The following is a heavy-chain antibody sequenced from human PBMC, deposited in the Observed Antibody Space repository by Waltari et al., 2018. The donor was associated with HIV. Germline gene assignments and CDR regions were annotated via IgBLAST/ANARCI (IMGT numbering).Heavy chain of an antibody. J-gene: IGHJ3*01. CDR2: IYPGDSDT. CDR1: EYSFASYW. D-gene: IGHD3-10*01. CDR3: ARLKAGADNAFDL. Sequence: LKISCRASEYSFASYWVGWVRQKTGQGMEWMGIIYPGDSDTMYSPSFQGQVTVSVDKSLDTAYLQWGSLRSSDTAMYYCARLKAGADNAFDLWGRGTMVIVSS. V-gene: IGHV5-51*01.